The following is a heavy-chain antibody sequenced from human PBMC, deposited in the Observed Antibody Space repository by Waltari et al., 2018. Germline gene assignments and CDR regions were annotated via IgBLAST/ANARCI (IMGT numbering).Heavy chain of an antibody. Sequence: EVQLLESGGGLVQPGGSLRLTCAASGFTFSTYAMDWVRQAPGKGLEWVSAISGSGGSTFYAASVKGRFAISRDNSMNTLYLQMDSLRAEDTAVYYCAKDLERSTTTFPAMESWGQGTLVTVSS. V-gene: IGHV3-23*01. CDR2: ISGSGGST. CDR1: GFTFSTYA. D-gene: IGHD1-26*01. J-gene: IGHJ5*02. CDR3: AKDLERSTTTFPAMES.